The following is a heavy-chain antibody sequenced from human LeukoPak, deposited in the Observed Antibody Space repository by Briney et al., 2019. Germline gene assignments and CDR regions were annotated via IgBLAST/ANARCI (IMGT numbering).Heavy chain of an antibody. CDR1: GGTFSSYA. J-gene: IGHJ6*03. V-gene: IGHV1-69*06. CDR3: ARSVEWFGEGMDV. D-gene: IGHD3-10*01. CDR2: IIPIFGTA. Sequence: SVTVSCKASGGTFSSYAISWVRQAPGQGLEWMGGIIPIFGTANYAQKFQGRVTITADKSTSTAYMELSSLRSEDTAVYYCARSVEWFGEGMDVWGKGTTVTISS.